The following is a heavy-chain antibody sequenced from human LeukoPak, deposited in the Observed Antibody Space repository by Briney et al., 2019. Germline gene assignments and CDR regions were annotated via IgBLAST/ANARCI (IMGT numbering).Heavy chain of an antibody. CDR1: GFTFTNYW. J-gene: IGHJ3*02. CDR3: ARVSTSGYDI. D-gene: IGHD2-2*01. V-gene: IGHV3-7*04. Sequence: GGSLRLSCAASGFTFTNYWMSWVRQAPGKGLELVANIKQDRSEKYYVDSVKGRFTISRDNAKNSLYLQMNSLRAEDTAVYYCARVSTSGYDIWGRGTMVTVSS. CDR2: IKQDRSEK.